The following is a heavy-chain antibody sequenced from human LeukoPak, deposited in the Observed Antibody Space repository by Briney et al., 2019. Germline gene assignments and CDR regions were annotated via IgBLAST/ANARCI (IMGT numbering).Heavy chain of an antibody. CDR2: ISSSSSYI. CDR3: ARDRSNYYGAYFDY. CDR1: GFTFSSYS. Sequence: KPGGSLRLSCAASGFTFSSYSMNWVRQPQGKGLEWVSSISSSSSYINYADSVKGRFTISRDNAKNSLYLQMNSLRAEDTAVYYCARDRSNYYGAYFDYWGQGTLVTVSS. D-gene: IGHD4-11*01. V-gene: IGHV3-21*01. J-gene: IGHJ4*02.